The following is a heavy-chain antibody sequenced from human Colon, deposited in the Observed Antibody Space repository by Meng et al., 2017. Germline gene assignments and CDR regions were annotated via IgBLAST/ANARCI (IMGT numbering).Heavy chain of an antibody. V-gene: IGHV4-34*01. CDR1: DGSFSGYY. CDR2: INHSGST. D-gene: IGHD3-3*01. J-gene: IGHJ3*02. CDR3: ARVPCGFWSGYYRAFDI. Sequence: GSLRLSCAVYDGSFSGYYWSWIRQPPGKGLEWIGEINHSGSTNYNPSLKSRVTISVDTSKNQFSLKLSSVTAADTAVYYCARVPCGFWSGYYRAFDIWGQGTMVTVSS.